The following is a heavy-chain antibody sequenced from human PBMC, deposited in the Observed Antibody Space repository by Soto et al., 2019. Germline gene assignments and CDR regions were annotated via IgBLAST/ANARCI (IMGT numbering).Heavy chain of an antibody. CDR2: IKQDGSEK. CDR3: ARVYPGSGWPYHYYGMDV. V-gene: IGHV3-7*01. J-gene: IGHJ6*02. CDR1: GFTFSSYW. Sequence: EVQLVESGGGLVQPGGSLRLSCVASGFTFSSYWMSWVRQAPGKGLEWVANIKQDGSEKYYVDSVKDRFTISRDNAKNSLYRQMNSLRAEDSAVYYCARVYPGSGWPYHYYGMDVWGQGTTVTVSS. D-gene: IGHD6-19*01.